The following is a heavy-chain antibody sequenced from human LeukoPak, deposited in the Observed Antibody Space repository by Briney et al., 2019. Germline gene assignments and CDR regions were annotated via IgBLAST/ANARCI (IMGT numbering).Heavy chain of an antibody. CDR3: ARAGLGYRYDSWFDP. V-gene: IGHV3-33*01. D-gene: IGHD5-18*01. Sequence: PGGSLRLSCAASGFTFSSYGMHWVRQAPGKGLEWVAVIWYDGSNKYYADSVKGRFTISRDNAKNSLYLQMNSLRDEDTAVYYCARAGLGYRYDSWFDPWGQGTLVTVSS. CDR2: IWYDGSNK. CDR1: GFTFSSYG. J-gene: IGHJ5*02.